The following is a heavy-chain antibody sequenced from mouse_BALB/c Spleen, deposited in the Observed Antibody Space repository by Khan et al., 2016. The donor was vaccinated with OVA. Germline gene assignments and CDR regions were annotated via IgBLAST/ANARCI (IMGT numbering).Heavy chain of an antibody. CDR2: ISYSGST. CDR3: ARGNDYGYAMDY. J-gene: IGHJ4*01. Sequence: EVQLQESGPGLVKPSQSLSLTCTVTGYSITSNYAWNWIRQLPGNKLEWMGYISYSGSTSYNPSLKSRISLTRDTSKNQFFLQLNSVTTEDAATYYCARGNDYGYAMDYWGQGTSVTVSS. CDR1: GYSITSNYA. D-gene: IGHD1-1*01. V-gene: IGHV3-2*02.